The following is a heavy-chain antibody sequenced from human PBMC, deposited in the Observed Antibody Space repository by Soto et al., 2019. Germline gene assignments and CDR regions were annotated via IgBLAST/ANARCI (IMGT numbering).Heavy chain of an antibody. CDR1: GFTFSSYA. CDR2: ISYDGSNK. J-gene: IGHJ4*02. CDR3: ARDRIAVRFDY. D-gene: IGHD6-19*01. V-gene: IGHV3-30-3*01. Sequence: GGPLRLSCAASGFTFSSYAMHWVRQAPGKGLEWVAVISYDGSNKYYADSVKGRFTISRDNSKNTLYLQMNSLRAEDTAVYYCARDRIAVRFDYWGQGTLVTVSS.